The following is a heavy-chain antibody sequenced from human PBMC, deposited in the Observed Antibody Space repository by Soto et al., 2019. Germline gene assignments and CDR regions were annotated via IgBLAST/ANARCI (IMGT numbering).Heavy chain of an antibody. CDR1: GGCISIRSYD. CDR3: AKAYSSSWYRYNWFDP. Sequence: ASETLTLTCTLSGGCISIRSYDWGWIRQPPGKGLEWIGSLYYSGSTYYNPSLKSRVTISVDTSKNQFSLKLSSVTAADTAVYYCAKAYSSSWYRYNWFDPWGQGTLVTVSS. D-gene: IGHD6-13*01. V-gene: IGHV4-39*01. J-gene: IGHJ5*02. CDR2: LYYSGST.